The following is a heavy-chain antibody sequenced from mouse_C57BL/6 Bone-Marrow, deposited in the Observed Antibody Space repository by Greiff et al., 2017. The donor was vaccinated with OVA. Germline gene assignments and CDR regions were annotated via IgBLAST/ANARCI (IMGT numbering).Heavy chain of an antibody. CDR2: ISSGGDYI. Sequence: EVQLQESGEGLVKPGGSLKLSCAASGFTFSSYAMSWVRQTPEKRLEWVAYISSGGDYIYYADTVKGRFTISRDNARNTLYLQMSSLKSEDTAMYYCTRDNIRYSFYGNYEWLAYWGQGTLVTVSA. CDR1: GFTFSSYA. D-gene: IGHD2-1*01. CDR3: TRDNIRYSFYGNYEWLAY. J-gene: IGHJ3*01. V-gene: IGHV5-9-1*02.